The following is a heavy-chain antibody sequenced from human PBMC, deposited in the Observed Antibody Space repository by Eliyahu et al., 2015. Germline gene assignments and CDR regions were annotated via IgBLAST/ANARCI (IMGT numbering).Heavy chain of an antibody. Sequence: GGLVKPGGSLRLSCAASGFTFSSYSMNWVRQAPGKGLEWVSSISSSSSYIYYADSVKGRFTISRDNAKNSLYLQMNSLRAEDTAVYYCARDQRLGELSFLFDYWGQGTLVTVSS. CDR3: ARDQRLGELSFLFDY. D-gene: IGHD3-16*01. J-gene: IGHJ4*02. CDR1: GFTFSSYS. V-gene: IGHV3-21*01. CDR2: ISSSSSYI.